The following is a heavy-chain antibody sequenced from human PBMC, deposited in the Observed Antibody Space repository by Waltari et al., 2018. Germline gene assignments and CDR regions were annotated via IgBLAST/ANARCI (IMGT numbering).Heavy chain of an antibody. CDR2: TRNKANSYTT. V-gene: IGHV3-72*01. Sequence: EVQLVESGGGLVQPGGSLRLSCAASGFTFSDHYMDWVRQAPGRGLEWVGRTRNKANSYTTEYAASVKGRFTISRDDSKNSLYLQMNSLKTEDTAVYYCARFMGVGVVIGAFDIWGQGTMVTVSS. D-gene: IGHD3-3*01. J-gene: IGHJ3*02. CDR3: ARFMGVGVVIGAFDI. CDR1: GFTFSDHY.